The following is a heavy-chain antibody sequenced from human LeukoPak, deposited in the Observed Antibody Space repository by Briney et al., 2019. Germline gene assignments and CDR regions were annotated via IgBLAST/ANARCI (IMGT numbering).Heavy chain of an antibody. D-gene: IGHD3-10*01. CDR2: MKTDGTRI. CDR3: ARGAGHGGSYYPD. Sequence: GGSLRLSCAASGFRFSNSWMYWVRQGPGKGPVWVSRMKTDGTRIEYADSVKGRFTISRDNAKNTLFLQMSSLRVEDTAVYYCARGAGHGGSYYPDWGQGTRVTVSS. V-gene: IGHV3-74*01. CDR1: GFRFSNSW. J-gene: IGHJ4*02.